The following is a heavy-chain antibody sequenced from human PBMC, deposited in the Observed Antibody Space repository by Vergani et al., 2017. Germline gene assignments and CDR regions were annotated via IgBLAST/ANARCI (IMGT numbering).Heavy chain of an antibody. D-gene: IGHD6-13*01. CDR2: INPSGGST. CDR1: GYTFTSYY. Sequence: QVQLVQSGAEVKKPGASVKVSCKASGYTFTSYYMHWVRQAPGQGLEWMGIINPSGGSTSYAQKFHGRVTMTRDTSTSTVYRGLSSLRSEDTSVYYCARENIGCSWYSLNGGGYLYYWGQGTLVTVSS. V-gene: IGHV1-46*01. CDR3: ARENIGCSWYSLNGGGYLYY. J-gene: IGHJ4*02.